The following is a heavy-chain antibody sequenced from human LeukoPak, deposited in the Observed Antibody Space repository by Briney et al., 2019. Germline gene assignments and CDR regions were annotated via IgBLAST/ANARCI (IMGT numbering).Heavy chain of an antibody. CDR2: ISGSGGST. CDR1: GFTFSSYS. Sequence: GGSLRLSCAASGFTFSSYSMNWVRQAPGKGLEWVSAISGSGGSTYYADSVKGRFTISRDNSKNTLYLQMNSLRAEDTAVYYCAKDLGSGWPRPYYFDYWGQGTLVTVSS. V-gene: IGHV3-23*01. D-gene: IGHD6-19*01. CDR3: AKDLGSGWPRPYYFDY. J-gene: IGHJ4*02.